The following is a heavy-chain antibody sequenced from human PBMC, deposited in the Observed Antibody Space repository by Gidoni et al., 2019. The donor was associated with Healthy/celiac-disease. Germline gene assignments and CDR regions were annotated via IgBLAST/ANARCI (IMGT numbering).Heavy chain of an antibody. J-gene: IGHJ4*02. V-gene: IGHV4-39*01. D-gene: IGHD1-26*01. CDR3: ARQSGGSYFAGDY. CDR1: GGSISSSRYY. CDR2: SYYSGST. Sequence: QLQLQESGPGLVKPSETLSLTCTVSGGSISSSRYYWGWIRQPPGKGLEWIGSSYYSGSTYYNPSLKSRVTISVDTSKNQFSLKLSSVTAADTAVYYCARQSGGSYFAGDYWGQGTLVTVSS.